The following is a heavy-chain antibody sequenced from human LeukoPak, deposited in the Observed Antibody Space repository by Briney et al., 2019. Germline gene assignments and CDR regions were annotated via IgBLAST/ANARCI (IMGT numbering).Heavy chain of an antibody. J-gene: IGHJ5*02. CDR2: ISYDGRLM. CDR3: VKEITPTLPHAIDP. CDR1: GFTFSSYG. Sequence: GGALRLSCAASGFTFSSYGMQWVRQAPGKGREGVGVISYDGRLMFYGDSVKGRFIISRDNSKNPLSLQMNTLRAEDTAIYYCVKEITPTLPHAIDPWRQGPLVTVSS. V-gene: IGHV3-30*18. D-gene: IGHD1-14*01.